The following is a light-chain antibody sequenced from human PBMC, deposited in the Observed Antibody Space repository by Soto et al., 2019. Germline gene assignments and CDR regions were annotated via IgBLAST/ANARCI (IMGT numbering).Light chain of an antibody. Sequence: QSALTQPPSASGSPGQSVTISCTGSDSDIGTYIYVSWYQQHPGKGPKLILYEVNKRPSGVPDCFSGSKSGNTASLTVSGLQIEDEADYFCSSYAGVKNFVVFGGGTKVTVL. CDR1: DSDIGTYIY. CDR3: SSYAGVKNFVV. V-gene: IGLV2-8*01. J-gene: IGLJ2*01. CDR2: EVN.